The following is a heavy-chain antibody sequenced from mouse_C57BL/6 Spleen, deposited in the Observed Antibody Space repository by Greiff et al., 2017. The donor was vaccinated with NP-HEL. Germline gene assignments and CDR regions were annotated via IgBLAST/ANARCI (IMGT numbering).Heavy chain of an antibody. D-gene: IGHD1-1*01. CDR2: FYPGSGSI. J-gene: IGHJ4*01. CDR1: GYTFTEYT. V-gene: IGHV1-62-2*01. Sequence: QVQLKQSGAELVKPGASVKLSCKASGYTFTEYTIHWVKQRSGQGLEWIGWFYPGSGSIKYNEKFKDKATLTADKSSSTVYMELSRLTSEDSAVYFCARHEPNYYGSSSYAMDYWGQGTSVTVSS. CDR3: ARHEPNYYGSSSYAMDY.